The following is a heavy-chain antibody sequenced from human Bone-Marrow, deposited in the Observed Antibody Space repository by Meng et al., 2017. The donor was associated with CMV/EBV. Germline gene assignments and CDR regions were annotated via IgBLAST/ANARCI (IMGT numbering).Heavy chain of an antibody. CDR1: GFTVSSNY. J-gene: IGHJ6*02. CDR3: ASSGYMYYYYGMDV. CDR2: IYSGGST. D-gene: IGHD6-13*01. Sequence: GGSLRLSCAASGFTVSSNYMSWVRQAPGKGLEWVLVIYSGGSTYYADSVKGRFTISRDNSKNTLYLQMNSLRAEDTAVYYCASSGYMYYYYGMDVWGQGTTVTVSS. V-gene: IGHV3-53*01.